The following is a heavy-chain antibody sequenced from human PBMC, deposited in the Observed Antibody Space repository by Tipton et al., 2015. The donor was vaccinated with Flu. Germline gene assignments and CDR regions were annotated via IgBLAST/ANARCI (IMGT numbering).Heavy chain of an antibody. D-gene: IGHD3-22*01. CDR2: IYGRGSA. V-gene: IGHV4-4*07. CDR1: GVSITDYY. J-gene: IGHJ6*02. CDR3: ARDDDTKSRNGMDV. Sequence: TLSLTCSVSGVSITDYYWTWIRQPAGEGLEWIGRIYGRGSANYNPSLKSRVTMSVDTSKNQLSLKLRSVTAADTAVYFCARDDDTKSRNGMDVWGQGTTVIVSS.